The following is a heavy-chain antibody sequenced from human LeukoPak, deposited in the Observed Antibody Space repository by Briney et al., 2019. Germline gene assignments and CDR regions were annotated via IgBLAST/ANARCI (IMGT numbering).Heavy chain of an antibody. CDR3: ARTGVGATTVWFDP. Sequence: NPSETLSLTCTVSGGSISSYYWSWIRQPPGKGLEWIGYIYYSGSTNYNPSLKSRVTISVDTSKNQFSLKLSSVTAADTAVYYCARTGVGATTVWFDPWGQGTLVTVSS. J-gene: IGHJ5*02. D-gene: IGHD1-26*01. V-gene: IGHV4-59*01. CDR2: IYYSGST. CDR1: GGSISSYY.